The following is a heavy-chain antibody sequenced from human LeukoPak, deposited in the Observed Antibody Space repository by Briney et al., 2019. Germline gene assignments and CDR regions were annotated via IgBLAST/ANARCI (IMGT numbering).Heavy chain of an antibody. V-gene: IGHV1-2*02. J-gene: IGHJ6*03. Sequence: ASVKVSCKASGYTFTGYYMHWVRQAPGQGLEWMGWINPNSGGTNYAQKFQGRVTMTRDTSISTAYMELSRLRSDDTAVYYCARAVVAAMGYYYYMDVWGKGTTVTVSS. CDR3: ARAVVAAMGYYYYMDV. D-gene: IGHD2-15*01. CDR2: INPNSGGT. CDR1: GYTFTGYY.